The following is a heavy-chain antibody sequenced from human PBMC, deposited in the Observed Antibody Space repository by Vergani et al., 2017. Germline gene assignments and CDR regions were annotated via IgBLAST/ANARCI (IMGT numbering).Heavy chain of an antibody. V-gene: IGHV3-33*01. J-gene: IGHJ4*02. CDR3: ARDRGCATSSCYFCGAFDY. CDR2: IHYDGSHE. D-gene: IGHD2-2*01. CDR1: GFSFSSFG. Sequence: QVQLVESGGGVVQPGRSLRLSCAASGFSFSSFGFHWVRQAPGKGLEWVAFIHYDGSHEYYIDSVKGRFTISRDNSKNTLILQMYGLRAEDTAVYYCARDRGCATSSCYFCGAFDYWGQGTLVTVSS.